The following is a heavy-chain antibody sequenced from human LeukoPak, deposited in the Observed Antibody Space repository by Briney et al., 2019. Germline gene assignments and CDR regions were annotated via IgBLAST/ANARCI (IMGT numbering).Heavy chain of an antibody. V-gene: IGHV4-59*12. CDR1: GGSISSYY. CDR3: ARERYCTTTSYYNGGWFDS. Sequence: SETLSLTCTVSGGSISSYYWSWIRQPPGKGLEWIGYSYYTGSTFYNPSLKSRVTISVDASRNQFSLKLTSVTAADTAVYYCARERYCTTTSYYNGGWFDSWGQGTLVTVSS. CDR2: SYYTGST. D-gene: IGHD2-2*02. J-gene: IGHJ5*01.